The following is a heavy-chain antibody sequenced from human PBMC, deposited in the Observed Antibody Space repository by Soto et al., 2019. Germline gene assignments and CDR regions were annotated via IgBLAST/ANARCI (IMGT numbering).Heavy chain of an antibody. CDR2: ISAYNGNT. CDR3: ARGYDILTGFTTDN. Sequence: ASVKVSCKASGYTFTSYGISWMRQAPGQGLEWMGWISAYNGNTNYAQKLQGRVTMTTDTSTSTAYMEMRSLRSDDTAVYYCARGYDILTGFTTDNWGQGTLVTVSS. J-gene: IGHJ4*02. CDR1: GYTFTSYG. D-gene: IGHD3-9*01. V-gene: IGHV1-18*01.